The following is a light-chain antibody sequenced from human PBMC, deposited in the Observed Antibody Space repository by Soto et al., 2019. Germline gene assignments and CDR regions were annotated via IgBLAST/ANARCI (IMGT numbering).Light chain of an antibody. CDR1: SSDVGGHNY. V-gene: IGLV2-14*01. CDR2: EVS. Sequence: QSALTQPASVSGSPGQSITISCIGSSSDVGGHNYVSWYQQHPGKAPKLMIYEVSDRPSGVSNRFSGSKSGNTASLTISGLQVDDEADYYCSSYASSTALDVLFGGGTQLTVL. J-gene: IGLJ2*01. CDR3: SSYASSTALDVL.